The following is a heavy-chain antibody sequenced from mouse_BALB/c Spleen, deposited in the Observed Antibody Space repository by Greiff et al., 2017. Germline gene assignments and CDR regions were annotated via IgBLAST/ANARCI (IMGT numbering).Heavy chain of an antibody. CDR2: INPYNGDT. Sequence: EVKLVESGPELVKPGASVKISCKASGYSFTGYFMNWVKQSHGKSLEWIGRINPYNGDTFYNQKFKGKATLTVDKSSSTAHMELLSLTSEDSAVYYCGRSHMITLGYYYAMDYWGQGTSVTVSS. CDR3: GRSHMITLGYYYAMDY. V-gene: IGHV1-37*01. CDR1: GYSFTGYF. D-gene: IGHD2-4*01. J-gene: IGHJ4*01.